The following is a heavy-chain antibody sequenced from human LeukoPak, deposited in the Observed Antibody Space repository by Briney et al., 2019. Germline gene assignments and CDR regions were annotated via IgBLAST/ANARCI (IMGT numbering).Heavy chain of an antibody. J-gene: IGHJ4*02. V-gene: IGHV4-38-2*02. Sequence: SETLSLTCTVSGYSISSGYYWGWIRQPPGKGLEWIGSIYHSGSTYYNPSLKSRVTISVDTSKNQFSLKLSSVTAADTAVYYCASWGLVLMDAPPHDYWGQGTLVTVSS. D-gene: IGHD2-8*01. CDR2: IYHSGST. CDR1: GYSISSGYY. CDR3: ASWGLVLMDAPPHDY.